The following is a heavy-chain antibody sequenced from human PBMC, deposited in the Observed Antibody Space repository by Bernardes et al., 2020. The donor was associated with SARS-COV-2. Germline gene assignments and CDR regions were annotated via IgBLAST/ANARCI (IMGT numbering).Heavy chain of an antibody. D-gene: IGHD3-22*01. CDR2: VIQSGST. J-gene: IGHJ6*02. V-gene: IGHV4-34*12. CDR1: GGSFSTYY. Sequence: SETLFLTCAVYGGSFSTYYWSWIRQPPGKGLEWIGEVIQSGSTNYSPSLKSRVTISLDTSKTHFSLKLSSVTAADTAVYYCARAAYYDSSRFAYWGQGTTVTVSS. CDR3: ARAAYYDSSRFAY.